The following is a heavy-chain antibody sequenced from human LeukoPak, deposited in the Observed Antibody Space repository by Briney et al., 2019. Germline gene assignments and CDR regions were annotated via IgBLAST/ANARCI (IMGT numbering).Heavy chain of an antibody. CDR2: IYSSGST. J-gene: IGHJ6*03. CDR1: GGSISSGSYY. V-gene: IGHV4-61*02. CDR3: ARGRVDYGDYEHYYYYMDV. Sequence: KTSETLSLTCTVSGGSISSGSYYWSWIRQPAGKGLEWIGRIYSSGSTNYNPSLKSRVTISVDTSKNQFSLKLSSVTAADTAAYYCARGRVDYGDYEHYYYYMDVWGKGTTVTISS. D-gene: IGHD4-17*01.